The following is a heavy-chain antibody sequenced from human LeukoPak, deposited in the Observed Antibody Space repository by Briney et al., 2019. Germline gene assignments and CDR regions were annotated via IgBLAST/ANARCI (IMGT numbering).Heavy chain of an antibody. J-gene: IGHJ4*02. CDR3: ARVRGSGYDTIYYFDY. Sequence: ASVKVSCKASGYTFTSYAMHWARQAPGQRLEWMGWINAGNGNTKYSQKFQGRVTITRDTSASTAYMELSSLRSEDTAVYYCARVRGSGYDTIYYFDYWGQGTLVTVSS. D-gene: IGHD3-9*01. CDR2: INAGNGNT. CDR1: GYTFTSYA. V-gene: IGHV1-3*01.